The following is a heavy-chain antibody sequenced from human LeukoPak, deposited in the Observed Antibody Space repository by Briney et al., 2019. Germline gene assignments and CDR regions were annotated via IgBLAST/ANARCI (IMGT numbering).Heavy chain of an antibody. CDR2: ISVSGAST. Sequence: PGGSLRLSCAASGFTFSDYYMSWIRQAPGKGLEWVSGISVSGASTYYADSVKGRFTISRDNSKNTLYLQMNSLRAEDTAVYYCAKGERTFDPWGQGTLVTVSS. J-gene: IGHJ5*02. V-gene: IGHV3-23*01. CDR3: AKGERTFDP. CDR1: GFTFSDYY. D-gene: IGHD1-1*01.